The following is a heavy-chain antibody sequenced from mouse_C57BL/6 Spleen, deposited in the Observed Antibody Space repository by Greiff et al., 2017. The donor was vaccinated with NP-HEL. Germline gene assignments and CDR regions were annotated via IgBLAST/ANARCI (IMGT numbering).Heavy chain of an antibody. CDR1: GYTFTSYW. Sequence: QVQLKQPGAELVKPGASVKLSCKASGYTFTSYWMHWVKQRPGQGLEWIGMIHPNSGSTNYNEKFKSKATLTVDKSSSTAYMQLSSLTSEDSAVYYCARRPGSSPYAMDYWGQGTSVTVSS. D-gene: IGHD1-1*01. J-gene: IGHJ4*01. V-gene: IGHV1-64*01. CDR2: IHPNSGST. CDR3: ARRPGSSPYAMDY.